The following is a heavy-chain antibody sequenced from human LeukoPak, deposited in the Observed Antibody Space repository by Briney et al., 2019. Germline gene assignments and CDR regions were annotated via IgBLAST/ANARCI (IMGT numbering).Heavy chain of an antibody. CDR2: INHSGRA. CDR3: ARSTEGYYGSGSYRY. J-gene: IGHJ4*02. D-gene: IGHD3-10*01. V-gene: IGHV4-34*01. Sequence: SETLSLTCAVYGGSFSGYYWRWIRQPPGKGLEWIGEINHSGRANYNPSLKSRVTISVDTSKNQFSLKLSSVTAADTAVYYCARSTEGYYGSGSYRYWGQGTLVTVSS. CDR1: GGSFSGYY.